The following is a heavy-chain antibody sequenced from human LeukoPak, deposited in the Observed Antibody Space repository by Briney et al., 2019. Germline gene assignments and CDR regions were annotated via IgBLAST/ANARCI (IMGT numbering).Heavy chain of an antibody. CDR3: AREFQEVLRFLEWFPPHRYYYYGMDV. Sequence: KSSETLSLTCAVYGGSFSGYYWSWIRQPPGKGLEWIGEINHSGSTNYNPSLKSRVTISVDTSKNQFSLKLSSVTAADTAVYYRAREFQEVLRFLEWFPPHRYYYYGMDVWGQGTTVTVSS. J-gene: IGHJ6*02. V-gene: IGHV4-34*01. CDR1: GGSFSGYY. D-gene: IGHD3-3*01. CDR2: INHSGST.